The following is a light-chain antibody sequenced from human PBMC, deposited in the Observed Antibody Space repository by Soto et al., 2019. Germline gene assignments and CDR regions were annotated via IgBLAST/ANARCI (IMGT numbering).Light chain of an antibody. Sequence: IVLTQSPGTLSLSPGERATLSCRASQSISSSYLAWYQQKPGQAPRLLIYAASSRATGIPDRFSGSGSVTDFTLTISRLEPEDFAVYYCQQYGSSSYTFGQGTQLEIK. CDR3: QQYGSSSYT. CDR1: QSISSSY. CDR2: AAS. J-gene: IGKJ2*01. V-gene: IGKV3-20*01.